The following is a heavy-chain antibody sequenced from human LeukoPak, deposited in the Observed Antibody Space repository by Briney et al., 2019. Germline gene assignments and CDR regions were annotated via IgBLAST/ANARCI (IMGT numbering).Heavy chain of an antibody. Sequence: PSETLSLTCTVSGGSISSSSYYWGWIRQPPGKGLEWIGSIYYSGSTYYNPSLKSRVTISVDTSKNQFSLKLSSVTAADTAVYYCARSYYYDSSGYYLFDYWGQGTLVTVSS. J-gene: IGHJ4*02. D-gene: IGHD3-22*01. CDR2: IYYSGST. V-gene: IGHV4-39*01. CDR1: GGSISSSSYY. CDR3: ARSYYYDSSGYYLFDY.